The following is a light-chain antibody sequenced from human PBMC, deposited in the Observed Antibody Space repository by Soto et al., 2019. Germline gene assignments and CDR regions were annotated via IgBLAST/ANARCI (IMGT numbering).Light chain of an antibody. Sequence: EIGMTQSPATLSVSPGERATLSCRASQSVSIHLAWYQQKPGQSPRRLIHGATTRATGIPARFSCSGSGTEFPLTLISLQSEDFAVSYCQQYNYCPRSFGQGTKGEF. V-gene: IGKV3-15*01. CDR1: QSVSIH. CDR2: GAT. J-gene: IGKJ1*01. CDR3: QQYNYCPRS.